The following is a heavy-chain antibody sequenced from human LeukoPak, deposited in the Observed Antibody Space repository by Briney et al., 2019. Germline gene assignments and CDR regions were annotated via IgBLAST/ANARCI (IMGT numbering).Heavy chain of an antibody. J-gene: IGHJ4*02. Sequence: GGSLRLSCAASGFTFSSYAMSWVRQAPGKGLECVSSISGTGGSTYYADSVKGRFTISRDNSKNTLFLQMNSLRAEDTALYYCAKHFGSGDYGNFFDDWGQGTLVSVSS. V-gene: IGHV3-23*01. CDR2: ISGTGGST. CDR1: GFTFSSYA. D-gene: IGHD3-10*01. CDR3: AKHFGSGDYGNFFDD.